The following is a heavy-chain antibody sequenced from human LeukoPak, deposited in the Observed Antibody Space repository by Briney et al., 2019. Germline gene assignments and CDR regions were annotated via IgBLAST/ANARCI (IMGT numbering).Heavy chain of an antibody. CDR2: ISGDGDFT. CDR1: GFSFSSYA. D-gene: IGHD3-10*01. V-gene: IGHV3-23*01. CDR3: SIARSNMIRGP. Sequence: HPGGSLRLSCAASGFSFSSYAMNWVRQAPGKGLEWISAISGDGDFTYYADSVKGRFSISRDNSNDTLFLQMNSLRVEETAVYYCSIARSNMIRGPWGQGTLVTVSS. J-gene: IGHJ5*02.